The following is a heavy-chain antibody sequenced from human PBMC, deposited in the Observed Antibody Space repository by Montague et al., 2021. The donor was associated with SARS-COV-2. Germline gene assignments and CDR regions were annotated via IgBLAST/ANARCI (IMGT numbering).Heavy chain of an antibody. V-gene: IGHV4-59*01. CDR3: ARAQNICFIANCVNYFDL. CDR1: GGSTSSYY. J-gene: IGHJ4*03. CDR2: IYYTGSK. D-gene: IGHD2-15*01. Sequence: SETLSLTCTVSGGSTSSYYWTWIRQPPGKGLQWIGYIYYTGSKKFNPSLKTRVSMSLDTSKNHFSLRLSAVTAADTARYYCARAQNICFIANCVNYFDLWGQGTLVTVSS.